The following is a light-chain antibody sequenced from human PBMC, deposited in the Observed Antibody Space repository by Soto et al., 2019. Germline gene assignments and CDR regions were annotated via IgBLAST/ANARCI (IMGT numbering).Light chain of an antibody. V-gene: IGLV1-44*01. J-gene: IGLJ3*02. CDR2: SNN. Sequence: QSVLTQPPSASGTPGQRVTISCSGSSSNIGRNAVNWYQQLPGTAPKLLIYSNNQRPSGVPDRFSGSKSGTSASLAISGLQPEDEGDYYCSAYTARSTLVFGGGTKLTVL. CDR1: SSNIGRNA. CDR3: SAYTARSTLV.